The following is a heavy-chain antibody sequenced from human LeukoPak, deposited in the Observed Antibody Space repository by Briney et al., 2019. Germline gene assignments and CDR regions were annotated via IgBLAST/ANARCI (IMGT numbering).Heavy chain of an antibody. CDR3: ARAAFGGSYRKPDY. Sequence: VGSLRLSCAASGFTFSSYWMSWVRQAPGKGLEWVANIKQDGSEKYYVDSVKGRVTISRDNAKTSLYLQMNSLRAEDTAVYYCARAAFGGSYRKPDYWGQGTLVTVST. CDR2: IKQDGSEK. CDR1: GFTFSSYW. V-gene: IGHV3-7*01. J-gene: IGHJ4*02. D-gene: IGHD1-26*01.